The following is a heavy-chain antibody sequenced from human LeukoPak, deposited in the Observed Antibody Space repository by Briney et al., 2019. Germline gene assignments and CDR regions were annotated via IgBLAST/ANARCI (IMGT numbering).Heavy chain of an antibody. Sequence: HPGGSLRLSCAGSGFSFSSYGMHWVRQAPGKGLEWMAFIRSDGSNKYYADSVKGRFTISRDNSKNTLYLQMNSLRSEDTAVYYCARDRSEVLSTKTSIATHFDYWGQGTLVTVSS. CDR3: ARDRSEVLSTKTSIATHFDY. CDR2: IRSDGSNK. J-gene: IGHJ4*02. CDR1: GFSFSSYG. D-gene: IGHD6-6*01. V-gene: IGHV3-30*02.